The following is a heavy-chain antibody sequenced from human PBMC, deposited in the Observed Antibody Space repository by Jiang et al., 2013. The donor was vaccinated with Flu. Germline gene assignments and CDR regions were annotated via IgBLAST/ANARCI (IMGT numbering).Heavy chain of an antibody. CDR2: IYHSGST. Sequence: KPSETLSLTCTVSGYSISSGYYWGWIRQPPGKGLEWIGSIYHSGSTYYNPSLKSRVTISVDTSKNQFSLKLSSVTAADTAVYYCAGIVGAHNVGDAFDIWGQGTMVTVSS. V-gene: IGHV4-38-2*02. D-gene: IGHD1-26*01. J-gene: IGHJ3*02. CDR1: GYSISSGYY. CDR3: AGIVGAHNVGDAFDI.